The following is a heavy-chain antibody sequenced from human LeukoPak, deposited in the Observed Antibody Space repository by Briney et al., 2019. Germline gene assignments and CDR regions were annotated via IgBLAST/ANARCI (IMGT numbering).Heavy chain of an antibody. CDR3: ARDENWGSDY. D-gene: IGHD3-16*01. J-gene: IGHJ4*02. CDR1: GFIFRRYW. V-gene: IGHV3-7*01. Sequence: GEALRLSCAASGFIFRRYWMSWVRQAPGKGLEWVANIKQDGSEIYYVDAVRGRVTISRDNAKKSPYLQMTSLRAEDPAVYSCARDENWGSDYWGQGVLVTVSS. CDR2: IKQDGSEI.